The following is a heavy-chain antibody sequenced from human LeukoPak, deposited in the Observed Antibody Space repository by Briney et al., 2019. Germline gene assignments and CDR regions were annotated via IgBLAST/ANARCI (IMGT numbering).Heavy chain of an antibody. J-gene: IGHJ4*02. V-gene: IGHV3-23*01. CDR2: ISGSDGST. D-gene: IGHD5-12*01. Sequence: GGSLRLSCAASGFTFSSYAMSWVRQAPGKGLEWVSAISGSDGSTYYADSVKGRFTISRDNSKNTLYLQMNSLRAEDTAVYYCAKDRVATIRSKSIDYWGQGTLVTVSS. CDR1: GFTFSSYA. CDR3: AKDRVATIRSKSIDY.